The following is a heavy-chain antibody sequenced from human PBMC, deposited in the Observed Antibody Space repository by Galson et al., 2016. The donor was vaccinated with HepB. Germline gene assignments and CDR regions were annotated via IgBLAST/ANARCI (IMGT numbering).Heavy chain of an antibody. CDR3: GLDSTCSGSYQDNAFDV. J-gene: IGHJ3*01. D-gene: IGHD1-26*01. CDR1: GGSVNSRSFY. V-gene: IGHV4-39*07. Sequence: SETLSLTCTVSGGSVNSRSFYWVWIRQPPGKGLEWIGSVYYNGATYYNPSLKSRVTISADTSKNEFYMKLNSVTAADTARYFCGLDSTCSGSYQDNAFDVWGRGTMVSVSS. CDR2: VYYNGAT.